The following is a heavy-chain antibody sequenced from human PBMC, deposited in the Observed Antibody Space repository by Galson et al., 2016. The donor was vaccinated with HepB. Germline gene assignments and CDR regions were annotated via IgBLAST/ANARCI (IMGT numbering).Heavy chain of an antibody. J-gene: IGHJ6*02. Sequence: SLRLSCAASGFIFSTYDMHWVRQPTGKGLEWVSAIGTVGDTHYPDSVTGRFTISRENAKTSLYLQMNSLRAGDTAVYYCVRGKALWELPPYYGMNVWGQGTTVIVSS. D-gene: IGHD1-26*01. CDR2: IGTVGDT. CDR3: VRGKALWELPPYYGMNV. V-gene: IGHV3-13*04. CDR1: GFIFSTYD.